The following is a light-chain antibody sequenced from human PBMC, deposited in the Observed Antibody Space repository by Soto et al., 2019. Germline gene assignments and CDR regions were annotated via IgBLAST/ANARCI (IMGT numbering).Light chain of an antibody. V-gene: IGLV1-51*02. J-gene: IGLJ2*01. CDR2: ENN. CDR1: SSNIGNNY. Sequence: QSVLTHLPSVSAVPGQEVTISCSGSSSNIGNNYVSWYQQFPGTAPKLLIYENNKRPSGIPDRFSGSKSGTSATLGITGLQTGDEDNYYGGTWDSTLSAGIFGGGTKVTVL. CDR3: GTWDSTLSAGI.